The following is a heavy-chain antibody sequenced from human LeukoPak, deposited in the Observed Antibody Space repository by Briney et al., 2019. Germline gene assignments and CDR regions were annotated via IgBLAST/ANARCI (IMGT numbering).Heavy chain of an antibody. J-gene: IGHJ6*03. D-gene: IGHD2-8*01. CDR3: ARDGRGLGFYYYYMDV. Sequence: SETLSLTCAVYGGSFSGYYWSWIRQPPGKGLEWIGEINHSGSTNYNPSLKSRVTISVDTSKNQFSLRLTSVTAADTAVYYCARDGRGLGFYYYYMDVWGKGTTVTVSS. V-gene: IGHV4-34*01. CDR2: INHSGST. CDR1: GGSFSGYY.